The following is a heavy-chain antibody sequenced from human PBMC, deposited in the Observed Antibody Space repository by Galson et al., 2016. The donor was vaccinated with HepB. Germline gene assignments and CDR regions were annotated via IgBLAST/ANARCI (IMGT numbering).Heavy chain of an antibody. CDR2: INAGNGNT. J-gene: IGHJ4*02. CDR3: ARLGRYCSGGSCYSIFDY. Sequence: VKVSCKASGYTFTSYAMHWVRQAPGQRLEWMGWINAGNGNTKYSQKFQGRVTITRDTSASTACMELSSLRSEDTAVYYCARLGRYCSGGSCYSIFDYWGQGTLVTVSS. D-gene: IGHD2-15*01. V-gene: IGHV1-3*01. CDR1: GYTFTSYA.